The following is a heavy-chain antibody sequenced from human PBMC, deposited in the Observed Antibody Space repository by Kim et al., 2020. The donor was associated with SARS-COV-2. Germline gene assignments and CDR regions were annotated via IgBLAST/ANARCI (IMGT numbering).Heavy chain of an antibody. CDR3: AMDYFYGMDV. CDR2: ST. Sequence: STSYADSVKGRLTMSRDNAKNTLDLQMNSLRAEDTAVYYCAMDYFYGMDVWGQGTTVTVSS. J-gene: IGHJ6*02. V-gene: IGHV3-74*01.